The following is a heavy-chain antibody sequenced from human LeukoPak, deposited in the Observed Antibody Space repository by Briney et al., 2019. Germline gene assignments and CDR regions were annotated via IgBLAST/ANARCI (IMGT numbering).Heavy chain of an antibody. CDR3: ARALTYYYDSSGYYLFDY. J-gene: IGHJ4*02. D-gene: IGHD3-22*01. CDR2: ISSSGSTI. Sequence: GGSLRLSCAASGFTFSSCEMNWVRQAPGKGLEWVSYISSSGSTIYYADSVKGRFTISRDNAKNSLYLQMNSLRAEDTAVYYCARALTYYYDSSGYYLFDYWGQGTLVTVSS. V-gene: IGHV3-48*03. CDR1: GFTFSSCE.